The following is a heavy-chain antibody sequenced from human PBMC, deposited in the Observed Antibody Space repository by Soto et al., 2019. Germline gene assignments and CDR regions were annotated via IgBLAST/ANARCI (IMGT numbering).Heavy chain of an antibody. CDR2: IWYDGSNK. Sequence: QVQLVESGGGVVQPGRSLRLSCAASGFTFSSYGMHWVRQAPGKGLEWVAVIWYDGSNKYYADSVKGRFTISRDNSKNTLYLQMNSLRAEDTAVYYCARGGSWDSSPFDYWGQGTLVTVSS. CDR3: ARGGSWDSSPFDY. J-gene: IGHJ4*02. D-gene: IGHD3-22*01. CDR1: GFTFSSYG. V-gene: IGHV3-33*01.